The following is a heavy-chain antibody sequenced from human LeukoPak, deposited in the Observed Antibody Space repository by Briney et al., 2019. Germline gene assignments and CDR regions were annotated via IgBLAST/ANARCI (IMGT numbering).Heavy chain of an antibody. Sequence: GGSLRLSCAASGFTFSSYEMNWVRQAPGKGLEWVSYISSSGSTIYYADSVKGRFTISRDNSKNTLYLQMNSLRAEDTAVYYCAKISMSQGAFDIWGQGTMVTVSS. J-gene: IGHJ3*02. CDR3: AKISMSQGAFDI. CDR1: GFTFSSYE. CDR2: ISSSGSTI. V-gene: IGHV3-48*03. D-gene: IGHD2/OR15-2a*01.